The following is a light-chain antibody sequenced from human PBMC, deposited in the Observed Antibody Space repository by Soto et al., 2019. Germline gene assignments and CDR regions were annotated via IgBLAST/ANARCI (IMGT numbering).Light chain of an antibody. V-gene: IGKV1-27*01. CDR3: QKYNSAPLT. CDR1: QGISNS. CDR2: AAS. Sequence: DIQMTQSPSSLSASVGDRVTITCRASQGISNSLAWYQQKSGRVPELLGYAASTLQSGVPSRFSGSGSGTDFTLTISSLQPEDVATYYCQKYNSAPLTFGGGTKVEIK. J-gene: IGKJ4*01.